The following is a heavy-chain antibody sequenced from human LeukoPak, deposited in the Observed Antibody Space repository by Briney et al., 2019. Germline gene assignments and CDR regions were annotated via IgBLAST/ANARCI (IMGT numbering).Heavy chain of an antibody. J-gene: IGHJ4*02. Sequence: SETLSLTCAVSGGSISTYYWSWIRQPPGRGLEWIGSIHYSGSTSYNSSLKSRVTISVDTSKNQFSLKLSSVTPADTAVYYCARQVYSSSWSYYFEYWGQGTLVTVSS. CDR1: GGSISTYY. CDR3: ARQVYSSSWSYYFEY. CDR2: IHYSGST. V-gene: IGHV4-59*01. D-gene: IGHD6-13*01.